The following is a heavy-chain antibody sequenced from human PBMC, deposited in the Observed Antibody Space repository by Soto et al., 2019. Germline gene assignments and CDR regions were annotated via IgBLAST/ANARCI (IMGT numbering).Heavy chain of an antibody. CDR3: ARALGSLDLLPLAY. J-gene: IGHJ4*02. V-gene: IGHV3-30-3*01. CDR2: ISYDGSNK. CDR1: GFTFSSSP. Sequence: GGSLRLSYAASGFTFSSSPISWVRQAPGKGLEWVAVISYDGSNKYYADSVKGRFTISRDNSKNTLYLQMNSLRAEDTAVYYCARALGSLDLLPLAYWGQGTLVTVSS. D-gene: IGHD3-10*01.